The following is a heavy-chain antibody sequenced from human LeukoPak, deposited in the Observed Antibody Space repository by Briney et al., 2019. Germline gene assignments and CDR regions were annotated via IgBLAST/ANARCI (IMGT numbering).Heavy chain of an antibody. CDR3: AWGMDV. CDR2: IRHDGREK. V-gene: IGHV3-7*04. Sequence: PGGSLRLSCAASGFIFSSYWMTWVRQAPGKAPEWVANIRHDGREKYCVGSVKGRFIISRDNAKNSLYLQMNSLRLEDTAIYYCAWGMDVWGQGTTVTVSS. J-gene: IGHJ6*02. CDR1: GFIFSSYW.